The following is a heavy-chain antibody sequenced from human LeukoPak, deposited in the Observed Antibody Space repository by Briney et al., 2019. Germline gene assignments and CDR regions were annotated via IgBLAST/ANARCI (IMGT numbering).Heavy chain of an antibody. V-gene: IGHV3-48*04. CDR1: EFIFSSYS. CDR2: ISSSGFTI. J-gene: IGHJ3*02. CDR3: ARDKARQYSGTYTGAFDI. D-gene: IGHD1-26*01. Sequence: PGGSLRLSCTVSEFIFSSYSMNWVRQAPGKGLEWVSYISSSGFTIYYADSVKGRFTISRDNAKNSLYLQVNSLRAEDTAVYYCARDKARQYSGTYTGAFDIWGQGTMVTVSS.